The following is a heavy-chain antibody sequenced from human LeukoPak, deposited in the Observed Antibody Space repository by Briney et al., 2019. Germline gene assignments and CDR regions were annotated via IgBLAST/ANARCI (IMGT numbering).Heavy chain of an antibody. J-gene: IGHJ4*02. CDR3: ATEGDSSGYTPFGY. Sequence: GGSLRLSCAASGFTFNNAWPTWVRQAPGKGLEWVGRIKSKVDGATTQYAAPVKGRFSISRDDSKDTLYLQMDSLKTEDTAIYYCATEGDSSGYTPFGYWGQGTLVTVSS. D-gene: IGHD3-22*01. CDR2: IKSKVDGATT. CDR1: GFTFNNAW. V-gene: IGHV3-15*01.